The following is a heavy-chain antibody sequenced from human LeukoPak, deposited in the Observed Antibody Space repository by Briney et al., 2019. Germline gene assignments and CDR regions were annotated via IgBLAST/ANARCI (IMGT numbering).Heavy chain of an antibody. CDR1: GFTVSSNY. J-gene: IGHJ4*02. Sequence: GGSLRLSCAASGFTVSSNYMSWVRQAPGKGLQWVSVIYSGGSTYYADSVKGRFTISRDNSKNTLYLQMNSLRAEDTAVYYCARDWFHAIDYWGQGTLVTVSS. CDR3: ARDWFHAIDY. V-gene: IGHV3-53*01. CDR2: IYSGGST. D-gene: IGHD2/OR15-2a*01.